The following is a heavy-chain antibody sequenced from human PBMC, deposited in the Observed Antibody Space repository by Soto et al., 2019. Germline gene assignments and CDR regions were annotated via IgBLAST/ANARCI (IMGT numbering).Heavy chain of an antibody. CDR3: ARGDIVEVPAAKVYYYYMDV. Sequence: QVQLQQWGAGLLKPSETLSLTCAVYGGSFSGYYWSWIRQPPGKGLEWIGEISQGGSSNYNPSLKSRVTISEDTSKNQFSLKLSSVTAADTAVYYCARGDIVEVPAAKVYYYYMDVWGKGTTVTVSS. D-gene: IGHD2-2*01. J-gene: IGHJ6*03. CDR2: ISQGGSS. CDR1: GGSFSGYY. V-gene: IGHV4-34*02.